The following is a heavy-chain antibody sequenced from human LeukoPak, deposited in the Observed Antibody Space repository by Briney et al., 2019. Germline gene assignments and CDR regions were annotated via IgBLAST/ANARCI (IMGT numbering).Heavy chain of an antibody. D-gene: IGHD4-11*01. CDR3: ARSYNNYDYFDY. J-gene: IGHJ4*02. V-gene: IGHV1-69*01. CDR1: GGTFSSYA. CDR2: IIPIFGTA. Sequence: SVKVSCKASGGTFSSYAISWVRQAPGQGLEWMGGIIPIFGTANYAQKFQGRVTITADESTSTLYMELSSLRSEDTAVYYCARSYNNYDYFDYWGQGTLVTVSS.